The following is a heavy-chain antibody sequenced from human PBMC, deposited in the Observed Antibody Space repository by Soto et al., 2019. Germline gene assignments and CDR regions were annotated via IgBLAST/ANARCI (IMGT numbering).Heavy chain of an antibody. D-gene: IGHD2-2*01. CDR2: IYHSGST. J-gene: IGHJ6*02. Sequence: SETLSLTCAVSGGSISSGGYSWSWIRQPPGKGLEWIGYIYHSGSTYYNPSLKSRGTISVDTSKNQFSLKLSSVTAADTAVYYCARHFPGPRVEYQLTRPYYYYYGMDVWGQGTTVTVSS. CDR3: ARHFPGPRVEYQLTRPYYYYYGMDV. V-gene: IGHV4-30-2*01. CDR1: GGSISSGGYS.